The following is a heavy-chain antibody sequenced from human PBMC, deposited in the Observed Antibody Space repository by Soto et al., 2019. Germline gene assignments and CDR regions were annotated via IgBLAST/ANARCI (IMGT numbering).Heavy chain of an antibody. Sequence: SETLSLTCTVSGDSISRGGYYWTWIRQSPGKGLELIGSIYHAGSVYYNPSLNSRVAVSLDTSKNHFSLKLTSVTAADTAVYYCARTFDYYGMDVWGQGTTVTVSS. CDR1: GDSISRGGYY. V-gene: IGHV4-38-2*02. CDR3: ARTFDYYGMDV. CDR2: IYHAGSV. J-gene: IGHJ6*02.